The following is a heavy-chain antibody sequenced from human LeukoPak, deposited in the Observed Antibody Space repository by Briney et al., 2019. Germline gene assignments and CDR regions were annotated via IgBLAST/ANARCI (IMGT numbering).Heavy chain of an antibody. J-gene: IGHJ4*02. D-gene: IGHD1-26*01. Sequence: GRSLRRSCAASGFTFDDYAMHWVRQAPGKGLEWVSGISWNSGSIGYADSVKGRFTISRDNAKNSLYLQMNSLRAEDTALYYCAKGRGSYPSFDYWGQGTLVTVSS. CDR3: AKGRGSYPSFDY. V-gene: IGHV3-9*01. CDR2: ISWNSGSI. CDR1: GFTFDDYA.